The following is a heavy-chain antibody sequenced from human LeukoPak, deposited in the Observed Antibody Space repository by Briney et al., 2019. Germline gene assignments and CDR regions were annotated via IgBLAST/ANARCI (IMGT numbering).Heavy chain of an antibody. J-gene: IGHJ3*02. CDR2: INTNTGNP. CDR3: ARGVSRLRYFDWLLFPDAFDI. Sequence: ASVKVSCKASGYTFTSYAMNWVRQAPGQGLEWMGWINTNTGNPTYAQGFTGRFVFSLDTSVSTAYLQISSLKAEDTAVYYCARGVSRLRYFDWLLFPDAFDIWGQGTMVTVSS. CDR1: GYTFTSYA. V-gene: IGHV7-4-1*02. D-gene: IGHD3-9*01.